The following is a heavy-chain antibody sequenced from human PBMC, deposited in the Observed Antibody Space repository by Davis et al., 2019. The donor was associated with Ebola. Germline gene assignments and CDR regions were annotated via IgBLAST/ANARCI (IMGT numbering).Heavy chain of an antibody. CDR3: ARRVGYCSGGSCYSTYAFDI. CDR2: IYPDDSDT. V-gene: IGHV5-51*01. D-gene: IGHD2-15*01. Sequence: KVSCKASGYTFTSYGIGWARQMPGKGLEWMGIIYPDDSDTRYSPSFQGQVTISADKSISTAYLQWSSLKASDTAMYYCARRVGYCSGGSCYSTYAFDIWGQGTMVTVSS. CDR1: GYTFTSYG. J-gene: IGHJ3*02.